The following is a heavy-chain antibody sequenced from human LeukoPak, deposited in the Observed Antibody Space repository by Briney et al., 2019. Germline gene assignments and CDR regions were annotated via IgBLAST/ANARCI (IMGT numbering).Heavy chain of an antibody. V-gene: IGHV4-59*08. D-gene: IGHD1-26*01. Sequence: NPSETLSLTCTASGGSISSYYWSWIRQPPGKGLEWIGYIYYSGSTNYNPSLKSRVTISVDTSKNQFSLKLSTVTAADTAVYYCARGSKAGIVGATSEFDPWGQGTLVTVSS. CDR2: IYYSGST. J-gene: IGHJ5*02. CDR1: GGSISSYY. CDR3: ARGSKAGIVGATSEFDP.